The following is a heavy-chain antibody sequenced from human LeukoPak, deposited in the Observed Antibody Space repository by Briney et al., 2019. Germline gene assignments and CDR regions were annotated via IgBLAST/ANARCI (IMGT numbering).Heavy chain of an antibody. D-gene: IGHD4-17*01. CDR3: ARGHYGETDY. CDR1: GGSISSYY. CDR2: IYYSGST. J-gene: IGHJ4*02. V-gene: IGHV4-59*01. Sequence: SETLSPTCTVSGGSISSYYWSWIRQPPGKGLEWIGYIYYSGSTNYNPSLKSRVTISVDTSKNQFSLKLSSVTAADTAVYYCARGHYGETDYWGQGTLVTVSS.